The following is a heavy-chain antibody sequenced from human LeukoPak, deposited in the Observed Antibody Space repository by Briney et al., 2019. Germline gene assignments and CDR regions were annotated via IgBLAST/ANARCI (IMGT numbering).Heavy chain of an antibody. CDR2: IYYSGST. CDR3: ARVVALGGDYDIFTGYYGFDY. V-gene: IGHV4-31*03. J-gene: IGHJ4*02. Sequence: SETLSLTCTVSGGSISSGGYYWSWRRQPPGKGLEWVGYIYYSGSTYNNPSLKSRVTISVDTSKNQFSLKLSSVTAADTAVYYCARVVALGGDYDIFTGYYGFDYWGQGTLVTVSS. CDR1: GGSISSGGYY. D-gene: IGHD3-9*01.